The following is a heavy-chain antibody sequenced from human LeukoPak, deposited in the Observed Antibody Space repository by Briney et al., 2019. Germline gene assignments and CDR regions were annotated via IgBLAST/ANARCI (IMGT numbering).Heavy chain of an antibody. CDR2: IYTSGST. CDR1: GGSISSYY. Sequence: SETLSLTCTVSGGSISSYYWSWIRQPAGKGLEWIGRIYTSGSTNYNPSLKSRLTISKDTSKNQFSLDLNSVTAADTAVYYCATNAGAAAFDALDVWGQGTVVSVSS. D-gene: IGHD6-13*01. V-gene: IGHV4-4*07. CDR3: ATNAGAAAFDALDV. J-gene: IGHJ3*01.